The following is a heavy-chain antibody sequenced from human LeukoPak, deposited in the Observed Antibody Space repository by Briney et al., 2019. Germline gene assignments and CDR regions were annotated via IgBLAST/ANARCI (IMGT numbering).Heavy chain of an antibody. CDR1: GYTLTELS. Sequence: ASVKVSCKVSGYTLTELSMHWVRQAPGKGLGWMGGFDPEDGETIYAQKFQGRVTMTEDTSTDTAYMELSSLRSEDTAVYYCATVERELLHFDYWGQGTLVTVSS. CDR2: FDPEDGET. D-gene: IGHD1-26*01. V-gene: IGHV1-24*01. J-gene: IGHJ4*02. CDR3: ATVERELLHFDY.